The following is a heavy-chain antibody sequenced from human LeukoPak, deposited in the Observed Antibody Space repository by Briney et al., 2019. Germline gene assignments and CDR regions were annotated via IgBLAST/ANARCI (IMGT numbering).Heavy chain of an antibody. Sequence: PGGSLRLSCVASGFTFSDGRMNWGRQAPGKGLEWVANINQDGGQKYYVDSVRGRFTISRDNAKNSLFLQMNSLRGEDTAVYYCVREPRDARDYWGQGTLVTVSS. J-gene: IGHJ4*02. V-gene: IGHV3-7*04. CDR2: INQDGGQK. CDR3: VREPRDARDY. D-gene: IGHD2-2*01. CDR1: GFTFSDGR.